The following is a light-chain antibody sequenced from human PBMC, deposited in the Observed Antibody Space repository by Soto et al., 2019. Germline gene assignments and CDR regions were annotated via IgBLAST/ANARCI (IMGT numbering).Light chain of an antibody. J-gene: IGLJ1*01. CDR2: STS. CDR3: AVWDDSLGGLYV. V-gene: IGLV1-44*01. Sequence: QAVVTQPPSASGTPGQRVTISCSGRTANIGSNPVNWYQQLPGTAPKLLIHSTSQRPSGVPGRFSGSRSGTSASLAISGLQSEDEADYYCAVWDDSLGGLYVFGTGTKVTVL. CDR1: TANIGSNP.